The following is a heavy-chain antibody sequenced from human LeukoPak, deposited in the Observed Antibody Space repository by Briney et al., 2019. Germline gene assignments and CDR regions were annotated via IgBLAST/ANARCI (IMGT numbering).Heavy chain of an antibody. Sequence: ASVKVSCKVSGYTLTELSMHWVRQAPGKGLEWMGGFDPEDGETIYAQKFRGRVTMTEDTSTDTAYMELSSLRSEDTAVYYCATDPVSNHDYGDTHAFDIWGQGTMVTVSS. D-gene: IGHD4-17*01. CDR2: FDPEDGET. CDR1: GYTLTELS. CDR3: ATDPVSNHDYGDTHAFDI. V-gene: IGHV1-24*01. J-gene: IGHJ3*02.